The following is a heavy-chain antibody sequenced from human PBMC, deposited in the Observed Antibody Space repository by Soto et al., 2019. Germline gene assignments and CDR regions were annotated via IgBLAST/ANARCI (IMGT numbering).Heavy chain of an antibody. Sequence: QVQLVQSGAEVKKPGSSVKVSCKASGGTFSSQAISWVRQAPGQGLEWMGGIIPVFKATNYAQKFQGRVTITADDATSTAYMDLYRLRSEDTAVYYCARDVPLNYYDGTYSYYAMDVWGQGTTVTVSS. J-gene: IGHJ6*02. CDR1: GGTFSSQA. CDR2: IIPVFKAT. V-gene: IGHV1-69*01. D-gene: IGHD3-22*01. CDR3: ARDVPLNYYDGTYSYYAMDV.